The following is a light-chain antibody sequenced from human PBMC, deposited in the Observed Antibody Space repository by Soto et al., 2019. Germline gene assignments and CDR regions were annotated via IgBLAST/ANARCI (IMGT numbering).Light chain of an antibody. V-gene: IGLV2-14*01. CDR2: GVT. CDR3: TSYTSVTIVV. CDR1: NSDIGGYNS. Sequence: SALTQPASVSGSPGQSITISCTGSNSDIGGYNSVSWYQQHPGKAPKLLIFGVTNRPSGVSDRFSGSKSGNTASLTISALQAEDEADYYCTSYTSVTIVVFGGGTKLTVL. J-gene: IGLJ2*01.